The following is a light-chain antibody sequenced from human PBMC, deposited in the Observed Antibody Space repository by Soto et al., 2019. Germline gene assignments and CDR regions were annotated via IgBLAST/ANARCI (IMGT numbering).Light chain of an antibody. CDR3: QQTYGNPRT. CDR1: QSISAY. J-gene: IGKJ1*01. V-gene: IGKV1-39*01. Sequence: DIQMTQSPSSLSAFVGDRVTITCRASQSISAYLNWYQQKPGKAPKLLIYKTSNLESGVPTRFSGSGSGADFTLTISSLQREDFATSYCQQTYGNPRTFGQGTTVEI. CDR2: KTS.